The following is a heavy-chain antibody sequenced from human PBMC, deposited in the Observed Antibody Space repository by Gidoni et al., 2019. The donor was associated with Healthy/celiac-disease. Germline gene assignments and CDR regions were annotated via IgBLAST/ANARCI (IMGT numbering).Heavy chain of an antibody. CDR3: ARGVPFYGSGSPRGTYFDY. V-gene: IGHV1-18*01. CDR1: GYTFTGYG. J-gene: IGHJ4*02. Sequence: QVQLVQSGAEVKKPEASVKVSCKASGYTFTGYGISWVRQAPGQGLEWMGWISAYNGNTNYAQKLQGRVTMTTDTSTSTAYMELRSLRSDDTAVYYCARGVPFYGSGSPRGTYFDYWGQGTLVTVSS. CDR2: ISAYNGNT. D-gene: IGHD3-10*01.